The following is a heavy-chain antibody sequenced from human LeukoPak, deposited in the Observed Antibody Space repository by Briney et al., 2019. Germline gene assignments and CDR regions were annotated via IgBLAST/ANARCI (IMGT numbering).Heavy chain of an antibody. CDR2: INHSGST. Sequence: SETLSLTCAVYGGSFSGYYWSWIRQPPGKGLEWIGEINHSGSTNYNPSLKSRVTISVDTSKNQFSLKLSSVTAADTAVYYCARGRRVLTIDWGQGTLVTVSS. V-gene: IGHV4-34*01. J-gene: IGHJ4*02. CDR1: GGSFSGYY. CDR3: ARGRRVLTID. D-gene: IGHD3-10*01.